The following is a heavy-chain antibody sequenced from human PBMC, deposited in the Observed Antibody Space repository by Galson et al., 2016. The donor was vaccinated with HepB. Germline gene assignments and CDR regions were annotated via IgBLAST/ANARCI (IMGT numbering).Heavy chain of an antibody. D-gene: IGHD3-9*01. CDR3: ARKHVYDWGLDY. CDR2: IWQEGNIN. Sequence: SLRLSCAASAFTFSSYGMHWLRQAPGKGLEWVALIWQEGNINYYAHSVKGPFTIPSDNSKNTLYLQMNSLRAEDTAVYYCARKHVYDWGLDYWGQGTLVTVSS. J-gene: IGHJ4*02. CDR1: AFTFSSYG. V-gene: IGHV3-33*01.